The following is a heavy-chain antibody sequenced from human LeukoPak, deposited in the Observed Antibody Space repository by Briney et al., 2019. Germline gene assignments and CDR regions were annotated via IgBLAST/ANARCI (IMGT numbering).Heavy chain of an antibody. Sequence: GASVKVSCKASGYTFTDYYMHWVRQAPGQGLEWMGWINPSSGGTNYAQKFQGRVTITADESTSTVYMELSSLRSEDTAVYYCARGGYSYGYSGDIDYWGQGTLVTVSS. J-gene: IGHJ4*02. CDR3: ARGGYSYGYSGDIDY. CDR1: GYTFTDYY. D-gene: IGHD5-18*01. V-gene: IGHV1-2*02. CDR2: INPSSGGT.